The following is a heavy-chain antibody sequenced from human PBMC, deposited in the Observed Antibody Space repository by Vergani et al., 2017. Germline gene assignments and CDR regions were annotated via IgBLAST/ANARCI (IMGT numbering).Heavy chain of an antibody. D-gene: IGHD4-17*01. CDR1: GFTFSSYG. V-gene: IGHV3-33*01. CDR3: ARDPGSYYGDYEFYYYGMDV. J-gene: IGHJ6*02. Sequence: QVQLVESGGGVVQPGRSLRLSCAASGFTFSSYGMHWVRQAPGKGLEWVAVIWYDGSNKYYADSVKGRFTISRDNSKNTLYLQMNSLRAEDTAVYYCARDPGSYYGDYEFYYYGMDVWGQGTTVTVSS. CDR2: IWYDGSNK.